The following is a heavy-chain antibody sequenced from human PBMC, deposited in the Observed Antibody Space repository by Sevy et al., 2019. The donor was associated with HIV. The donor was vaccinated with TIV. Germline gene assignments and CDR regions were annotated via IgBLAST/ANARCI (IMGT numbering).Heavy chain of an antibody. Sequence: ASVKVSCKASGYTLTNYPICWVRQAPGEGLEWVGCLRTLNGETKFAQKVQGRASMTTDTSMSTAYMELRSLRSDDRAVYYCARDFDGSGHYYLDYFDYWGQGTLVTVSS. J-gene: IGHJ4*02. CDR2: LRTLNGET. D-gene: IGHD3-22*01. CDR1: GYTLTNYP. CDR3: ARDFDGSGHYYLDYFDY. V-gene: IGHV1-18*01.